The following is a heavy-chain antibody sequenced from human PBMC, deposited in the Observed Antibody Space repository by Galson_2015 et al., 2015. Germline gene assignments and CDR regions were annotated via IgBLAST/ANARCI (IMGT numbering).Heavy chain of an antibody. V-gene: IGHV3-30-3*01. CDR1: GFSFSSYA. D-gene: IGHD6-13*01. J-gene: IGHJ4*02. CDR2: ISYDVTIK. CDR3: ARETAADAFDY. Sequence: SLRLSCAASGFSFSSYAMHWVRQAPGKGLEWVAIISYDVTIKYYADSVKGRFTISGDNSKNTLYLQMNSLRPEDTAVYSCARETAADAFDYWGQGTLVTVSS.